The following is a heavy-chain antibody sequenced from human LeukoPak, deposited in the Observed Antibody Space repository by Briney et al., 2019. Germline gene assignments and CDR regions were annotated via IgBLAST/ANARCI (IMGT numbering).Heavy chain of an antibody. Sequence: ASVKVSCKASGYTFTSYYMHWVRQAPGQGLEWMGIINPSGGSTSYAQKFQGRVTMTRDTSTSTAYMELRSLRSDDTAVYYCAKIVVVVAATGERGYYFDYWGQGTLVTVSS. V-gene: IGHV1-46*01. J-gene: IGHJ4*02. CDR3: AKIVVVVAATGERGYYFDY. CDR1: GYTFTSYY. CDR2: INPSGGST. D-gene: IGHD2-15*01.